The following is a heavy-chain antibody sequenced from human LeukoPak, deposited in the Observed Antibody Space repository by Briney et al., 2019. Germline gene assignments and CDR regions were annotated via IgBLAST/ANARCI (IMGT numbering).Heavy chain of an antibody. J-gene: IGHJ4*02. CDR3: ARDLRYGDYYFDY. CDR2: IDYSGRT. CDR1: GYSIDSLSYY. V-gene: IGHV4-39*07. Sequence: SETLSLTCSVSGYSIDSLSYYWGWIRQPPGKGPEWIASIDYSGRTFYNPSLVSRVTISVDTSKNQFSLKLSSVTAADTAVYYCARDLRYGDYYFDYWGQGTLVTVSS. D-gene: IGHD4-17*01.